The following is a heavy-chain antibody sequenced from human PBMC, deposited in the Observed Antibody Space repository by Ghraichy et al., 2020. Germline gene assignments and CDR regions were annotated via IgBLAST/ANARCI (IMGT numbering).Heavy chain of an antibody. CDR3: ARIQSVDGMDV. D-gene: IGHD4-11*01. J-gene: IGHJ6*02. CDR1: GGSTSRSTYY. Sequence: SETLSLTCTVSGGSTSRSTYYWGWIRQPPGKGLEWIGSIYYSGYTYYNPSLKSRVTISVDTSKNQYSLKLTSVTAADTAVYYCARIQSVDGMDVWGQGTTVTVSS. V-gene: IGHV4-39*01. CDR2: IYYSGYT.